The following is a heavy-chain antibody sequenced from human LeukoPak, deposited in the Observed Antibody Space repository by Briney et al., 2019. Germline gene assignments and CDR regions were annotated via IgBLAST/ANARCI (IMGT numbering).Heavy chain of an antibody. CDR3: ARDHWLFSSKTWYYYGMDV. J-gene: IGHJ6*02. CDR1: GGSISPYY. CDR2: IDPSGSA. D-gene: IGHD3-9*01. Sequence: TSETLSLTCVVSGGSISPYYWSWIRQSPGKGLEWIGYIDPSGSASYNPSLKSRVTIFVDTSKNLFSLILTSVSASDTAIYYCARDHWLFSSKTWYYYGMDVWGQGTTVTVSS. V-gene: IGHV4-59*01.